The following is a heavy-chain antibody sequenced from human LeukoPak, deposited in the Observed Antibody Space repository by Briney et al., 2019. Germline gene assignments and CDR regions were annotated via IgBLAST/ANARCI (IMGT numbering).Heavy chain of an antibody. D-gene: IGHD1-26*01. CDR1: GFTFTNAW. CDR3: AILGATTPQIYYYGMDV. Sequence: GGSLRLSCAAFGFTFTNAWMSWVRQAPGKGLEGVGRIKSESDGWTTDYAAPVKGRFTISRDNSKNTLYLQMNSLRAEDTAVYYCAILGATTPQIYYYGMDVWGQGTTVTVSS. J-gene: IGHJ6*02. CDR2: IKSESDGWTT. V-gene: IGHV3-15*01.